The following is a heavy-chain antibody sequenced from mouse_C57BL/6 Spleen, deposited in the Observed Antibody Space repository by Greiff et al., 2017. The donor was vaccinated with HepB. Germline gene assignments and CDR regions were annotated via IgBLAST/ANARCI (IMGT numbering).Heavy chain of an antibody. V-gene: IGHV1-80*01. Sequence: VQLQQSGAELVKPGASVKISCKASGYAFSSYWMNWVKQRPGKGLEGIGQIYPGDGDTNYNGKFKGKATLTADKSSSTAYMQLSSLTSEDSAVYFCGRWGPYAMDYWGQGTSVTVSS. CDR3: GRWGPYAMDY. CDR2: IYPGDGDT. J-gene: IGHJ4*01. CDR1: GYAFSSYW. D-gene: IGHD3-3*01.